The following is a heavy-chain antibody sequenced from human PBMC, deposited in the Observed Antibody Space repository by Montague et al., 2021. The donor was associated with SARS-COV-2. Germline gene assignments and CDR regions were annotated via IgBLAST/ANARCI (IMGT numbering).Heavy chain of an antibody. J-gene: IGHJ4*02. CDR1: GDSITNHY. CDR2: MHFTGKT. V-gene: IGHV4-4*07. CDR3: ARDRFDFGAGRKGTIDF. Sequence: SETLSLTCSVSGDSITNHYWSWIRQPAGKGLEWIGHMHFTGKTNFSPFFSSRLTMSADTSKNQFSLKLTSVTAADTAIYFCARDRFDFGAGRKGTIDFWGQGTLVTVSS. D-gene: IGHD3-10*01.